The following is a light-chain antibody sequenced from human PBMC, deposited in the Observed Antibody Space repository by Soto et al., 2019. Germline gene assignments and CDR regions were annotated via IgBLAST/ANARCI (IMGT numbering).Light chain of an antibody. CDR3: QQYGSSPYT. J-gene: IGKJ2*01. CDR1: QNVSSSY. CDR2: GAS. V-gene: IGKV3-20*01. Sequence: ENVLTQSPGTLSLSPGERATLSCRASQNVSSSYLAWYQQKPDQAPRLLIYGASSRATGIPDRFSGSVSGTDVPLSISRLEPECFAVYYCQQYGSSPYTVGQGTKLEIK.